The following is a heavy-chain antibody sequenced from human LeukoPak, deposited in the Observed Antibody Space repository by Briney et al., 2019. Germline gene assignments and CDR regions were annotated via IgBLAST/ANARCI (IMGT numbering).Heavy chain of an antibody. D-gene: IGHD3-10*01. Sequence: GGSLRLSCGVSGFTFSSYGKHWVRQAPGKGLEWVAYIRYDGSNRHYADSVKGRFTISRDNSKNTLYLQMNSLRVEDTAVYYCAKGGRITMLRGVQRDHYFDYWGQGTLVTVSS. J-gene: IGHJ4*02. V-gene: IGHV3-30*02. CDR1: GFTFSSYG. CDR3: AKGGRITMLRGVQRDHYFDY. CDR2: IRYDGSNR.